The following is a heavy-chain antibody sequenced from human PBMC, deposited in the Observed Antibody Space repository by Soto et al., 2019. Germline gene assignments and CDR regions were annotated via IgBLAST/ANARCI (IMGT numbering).Heavy chain of an antibody. CDR2: IYYSGFT. CDR1: VGSISSHY. D-gene: IGHD3-22*01. Sequence: SETLSLTCTVSVGSISSHYWSWIRQPPGKGLEWIGYIYYSGFTDYNPSLKSRVTISEDTSKNQFSLRLTSVTAADTAVYYCARDQNSSGYLDYWGQGILVTVSS. J-gene: IGHJ4*02. CDR3: ARDQNSSGYLDY. V-gene: IGHV4-59*11.